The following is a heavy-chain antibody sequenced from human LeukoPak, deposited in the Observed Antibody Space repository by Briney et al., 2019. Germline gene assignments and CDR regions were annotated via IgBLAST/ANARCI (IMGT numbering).Heavy chain of an antibody. J-gene: IGHJ5*02. V-gene: IGHV1-69*04. D-gene: IGHD3-10*01. CDR1: GGTFSSYA. CDR3: ARGGQQTWWFDP. CDR2: IIPILGIA. Sequence: VASVKVSCKASGGTFSSYAISWVRQAPGQELEWMGRIIPILGIANYAQKFQGRVTITADKSTSTAYMELSSLRSEDTAVYYCARGGQQTWWFDPWGQGTLVTVSS.